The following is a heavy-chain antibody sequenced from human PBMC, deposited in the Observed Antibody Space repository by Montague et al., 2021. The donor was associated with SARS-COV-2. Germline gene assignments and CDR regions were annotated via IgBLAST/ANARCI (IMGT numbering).Heavy chain of an antibody. CDR3: ARGHQDTAMRVEDMVGDQYDFDF. Sequence: SETLSLTCAVSGGSFSGYYWTWIRQPPGKGLEWIGDINHRGATNYNPSLKNRVTISVDTSKNQFSLRLSSVTAADTAVYYCARGHQDTAMRVEDMVGDQYDFDFWGQGTVVTVSS. V-gene: IGHV4-34*01. J-gene: IGHJ4*02. CDR2: INHRGAT. D-gene: IGHD2-15*01. CDR1: GGSFSGYY.